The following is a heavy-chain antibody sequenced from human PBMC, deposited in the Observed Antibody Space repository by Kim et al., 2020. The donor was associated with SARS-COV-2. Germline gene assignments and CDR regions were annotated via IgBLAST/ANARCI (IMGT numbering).Heavy chain of an antibody. J-gene: IGHJ4*02. CDR3: VSQGRNYGAVL. V-gene: IGHV3-64D*06. CDR1: GFTFSGFA. D-gene: IGHD3-16*01. CDR2: ISRDGNSN. Sequence: GGSLRLSCAGSGFTFSGFAMHWVRQAPGKGLEYVSVISRDGNSNYYADSVEGRFTISRDNSKNTLYLQMNSLRLEDTAVYYCVSQGRNYGAVLWGQGTLVIVSS.